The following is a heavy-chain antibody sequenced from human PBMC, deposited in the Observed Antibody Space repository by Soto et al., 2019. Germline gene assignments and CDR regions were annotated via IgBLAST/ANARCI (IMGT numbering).Heavy chain of an antibody. J-gene: IGHJ4*02. CDR1: GFSVRNTY. V-gene: IGHV3-53*01. Sequence: EVQLVESGGCLIQPGGSLRLSCAASGFSVRNTYMSWVRQAPGKGLEWVSVIYDGGSTSYADSVKGRFTISRDNSKNTLFLQMNSLRTEDTAVYYCAKGPRLRLDYWGQGTLVTVSS. CDR3: AKGPRLRLDY. D-gene: IGHD5-18*01. CDR2: IYDGGST.